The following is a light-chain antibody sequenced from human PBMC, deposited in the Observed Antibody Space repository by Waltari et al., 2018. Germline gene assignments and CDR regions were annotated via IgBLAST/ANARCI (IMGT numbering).Light chain of an antibody. CDR2: EDN. V-gene: IGLV6-57*04. CDR1: SGSLASNF. CDR3: QSYDNINQGV. Sequence: NFMLTPSHSVSESPGKTVTISCTRSSGSLASNFVPWYQQRPGSAPTTVIYEDNQRPSGVPDRFSGSIDSSSNSASLTISGLKTEDEADYYCQSYDNINQGVFGGGTKLTVL. J-gene: IGLJ3*02.